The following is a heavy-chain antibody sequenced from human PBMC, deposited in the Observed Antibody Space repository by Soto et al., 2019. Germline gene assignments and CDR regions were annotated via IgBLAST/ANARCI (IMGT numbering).Heavy chain of an antibody. D-gene: IGHD3-3*01. CDR1: GYTFTGYY. V-gene: IGHV1-2*02. CDR2: INPNSGGT. Sequence: ASVKVSCKASGYTFTGYYMHWVRQAPGQGLEWMGWINPNSGGTNYAQKFQGRVTMTRDTSISTAYMELSRLRSDDTAVYYCARDSEPLFTIFGVVPWETVDYWGQGTLVTVSS. J-gene: IGHJ4*02. CDR3: ARDSEPLFTIFGVVPWETVDY.